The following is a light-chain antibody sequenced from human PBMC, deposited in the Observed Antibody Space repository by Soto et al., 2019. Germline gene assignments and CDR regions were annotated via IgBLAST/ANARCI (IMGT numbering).Light chain of an antibody. CDR2: GAS. Sequence: VLTQSPGTLSLSPGDRATLSCRASQSVTANYLAWYQQKPGQAPRLLIYGASSRATDIPDRFSGSGSGTDFTLTITRVEPEDFAAYFCQQYGSSPLTFGGGTKVEIK. CDR3: QQYGSSPLT. J-gene: IGKJ4*01. V-gene: IGKV3-20*01. CDR1: QSVTANY.